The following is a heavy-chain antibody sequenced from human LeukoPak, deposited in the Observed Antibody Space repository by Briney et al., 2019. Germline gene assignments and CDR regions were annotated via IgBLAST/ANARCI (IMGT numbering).Heavy chain of an antibody. CDR3: TGGSYSRYFDY. CDR1: RGSISSGDYY. V-gene: IGHV4-30-4*08. J-gene: IGHJ4*02. CDR2: IYYSGST. D-gene: IGHD1-26*01. Sequence: SETLSLTCTVSRGSISSGDYYWSWIRQPPGKGLEWIGYIYYSGSTYYNPSLKSRVTISVDTSKNQFSLKLSSVTAADTAVYYCTGGSYSRYFDYWGQGTLVTVSS.